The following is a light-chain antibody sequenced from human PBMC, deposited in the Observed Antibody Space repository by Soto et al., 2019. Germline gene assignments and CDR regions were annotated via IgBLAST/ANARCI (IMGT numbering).Light chain of an antibody. Sequence: DIQMTQSPSSLSASVGDRITITCRASQGIGNWLAWYQQKPGKAPKSLIYAASNLQSGVPSRFSDTESGPDYTLTISSLQPEDFATYYCQQYDSDPLTFGGGTTVEMK. CDR2: AAS. J-gene: IGKJ4*01. V-gene: IGKV1D-16*01. CDR3: QQYDSDPLT. CDR1: QGIGNW.